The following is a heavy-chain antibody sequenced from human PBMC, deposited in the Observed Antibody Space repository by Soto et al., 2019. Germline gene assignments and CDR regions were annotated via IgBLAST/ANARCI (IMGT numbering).Heavy chain of an antibody. D-gene: IGHD2-2*01. Sequence: QVQLQESGPGLVKPSETLSLTCTVSGGSISSYYWSWIRQPPGKGLERMGYIYYSGSTKYNPSLKNRFTISVDTSKNQCSLKLSSVTAADTAVYYCARDRSYQLPLSRWNYYMDVWGKGTTVTVSS. J-gene: IGHJ6*03. CDR1: GGSISSYY. CDR2: IYYSGST. CDR3: ARDRSYQLPLSRWNYYMDV. V-gene: IGHV4-59*01.